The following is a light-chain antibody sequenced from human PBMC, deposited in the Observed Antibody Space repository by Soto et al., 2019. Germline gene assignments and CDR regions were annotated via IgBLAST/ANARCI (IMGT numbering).Light chain of an antibody. CDR2: DVS. CDR1: SSDVGGYNY. Sequence: QSALTQPRSVSGSPGQSVTISCTGTSSDVGGYNYVSWYQQHPGKAPKLMIYDVSKRPSGVPDRFSGSKSGNTASLTISGLQAADEADYYCCCYAGSYTHVVFGGGTKLTVL. V-gene: IGLV2-11*01. CDR3: CCYAGSYTHVV. J-gene: IGLJ2*01.